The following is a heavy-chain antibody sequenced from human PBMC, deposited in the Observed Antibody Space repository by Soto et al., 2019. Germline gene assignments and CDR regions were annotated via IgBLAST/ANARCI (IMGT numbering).Heavy chain of an antibody. J-gene: IGHJ3*02. V-gene: IGHV4-39*01. CDR2: IYYSGST. D-gene: IGHD1-26*01. Sequence: SETLSLTCTVSGGSISSSSYYWGWIRQPPGKGLEWIGSIYYSGSTYYNPSLQSRFTISVDTSRNQFSLELRTVTVAETALYYCVRHAHSGSYLDAFDIWGQGTMVTVSS. CDR1: GGSISSSSYY. CDR3: VRHAHSGSYLDAFDI.